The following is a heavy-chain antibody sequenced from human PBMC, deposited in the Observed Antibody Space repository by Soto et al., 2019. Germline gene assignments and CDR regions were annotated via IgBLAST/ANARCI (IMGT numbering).Heavy chain of an antibody. D-gene: IGHD3-10*02. J-gene: IGHJ6*02. CDR1: GFTFSNYA. CDR3: ARETGPNVYNYYSSGIDV. Sequence: QVHLVESGGGVVQPGRSLRLSCAAFGFTFSNYAMHWVRQVPGKGLERVAVTSNDGSDKYNANALKGRFTISRDDSKNTLYLQMNSLRAEDTAVYECARETGPNVYNYYSSGIDVWGQGTTVTVSS. V-gene: IGHV3-30-3*01. CDR2: TSNDGSDK.